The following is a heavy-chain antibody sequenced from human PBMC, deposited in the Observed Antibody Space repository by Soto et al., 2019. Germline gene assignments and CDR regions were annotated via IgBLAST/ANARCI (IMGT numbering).Heavy chain of an antibody. J-gene: IGHJ3*02. CDR1: GFTFDDYA. CDR3: AKAARVRYSGAFDI. Sequence: GGSLRLSCAASGFTFDDYAMHWVRQAPGKGLEWVSGISWNSGSIGYADSVKGRFTISRDNAKNSLYLQMNSLRAEDTALYYCAKAARVRYSGAFDIWGQGTMVTVSS. V-gene: IGHV3-9*01. D-gene: IGHD2-15*01. CDR2: ISWNSGSI.